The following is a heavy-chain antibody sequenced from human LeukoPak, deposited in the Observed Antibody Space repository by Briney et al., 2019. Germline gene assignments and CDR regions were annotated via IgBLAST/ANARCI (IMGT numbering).Heavy chain of an antibody. D-gene: IGHD3-10*01. CDR2: ISSTTTTI. CDR1: GFTFSNYN. Sequence: PGGSLRLSCTASGFTFSNYNMNWVRQAPGKGLEWISYISSTTTTISYADSVRGRFTISRDNAKNSLYLQMYSLRAEDTAVYYCAKNVYNSGTSASDHWGQGTLVTVTS. CDR3: AKNVYNSGTSASDH. J-gene: IGHJ4*02. V-gene: IGHV3-48*01.